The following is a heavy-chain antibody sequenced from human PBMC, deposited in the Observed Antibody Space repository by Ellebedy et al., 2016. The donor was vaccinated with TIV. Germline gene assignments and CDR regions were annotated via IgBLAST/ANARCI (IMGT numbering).Heavy chain of an antibody. CDR3: ARDKGRPAATLDV. J-gene: IGHJ6*02. CDR1: GFTFSDYY. Sequence: GGSLRLSCAASGFTFSDYYMTWIRQAPGKGLEWVSVIGGSGENTFYADSVKGRFTISRDNSMNTLHLQMNSLRVDDTAIYYCARDKGRPAATLDVWGQGTTVTVSS. V-gene: IGHV3-23*01. CDR2: IGGSGENT. D-gene: IGHD2-2*01.